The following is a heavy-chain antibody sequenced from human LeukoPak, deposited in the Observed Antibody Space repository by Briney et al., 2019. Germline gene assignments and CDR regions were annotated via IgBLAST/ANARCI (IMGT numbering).Heavy chain of an antibody. J-gene: IGHJ4*02. CDR3: AREVLTPLLRDYSEYFDY. D-gene: IGHD2-15*01. CDR2: ISAYNGNT. CDR1: GYTFTSYG. V-gene: IGHV1-18*01. Sequence: ASVKVSCKASGYTFTSYGISWVRQAPGQGLEWMGWISAYNGNTNYAQKLQGRVTMTTDTSTSTAYMELRSLRSDDTAVYYCAREVLTPLLRDYSEYFDYWGQGTLVTVSS.